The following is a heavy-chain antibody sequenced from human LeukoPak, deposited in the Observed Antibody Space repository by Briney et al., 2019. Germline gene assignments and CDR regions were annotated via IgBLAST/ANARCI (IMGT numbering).Heavy chain of an antibody. Sequence: SQTLSLTCTVSGGSISSGDYYWSWIRQPPGKGLEWIGYIYYSGSTYYNPSLKSRVTISVDTSRNQFSLKLSSVTAADTAVYYCARGGLGGYFDWSDTDTWGQGTLVTVSS. D-gene: IGHD3-9*01. V-gene: IGHV4-30-4*08. CDR2: IYYSGST. CDR3: ARGGLGGYFDWSDTDT. J-gene: IGHJ5*02. CDR1: GGSISSGDYY.